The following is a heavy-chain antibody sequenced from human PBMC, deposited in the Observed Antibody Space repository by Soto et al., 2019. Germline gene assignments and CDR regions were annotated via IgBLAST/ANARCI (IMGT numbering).Heavy chain of an antibody. CDR2: INPSGGST. CDR1: GYTFTRYY. J-gene: IGHJ4*02. CDR3: ARDLNYYDSSGYYYEN. V-gene: IGHV1-46*01. D-gene: IGHD3-22*01. Sequence: AASVKVSCKASGYTFTRYYMHWVRQATGQGLEWMGIINPSGGSTSYAQKFQGRVTMTRDTSTSTVYMELSSLRSEDTAVYYCARDLNYYDSSGYYYENWGQGTLVTVSS.